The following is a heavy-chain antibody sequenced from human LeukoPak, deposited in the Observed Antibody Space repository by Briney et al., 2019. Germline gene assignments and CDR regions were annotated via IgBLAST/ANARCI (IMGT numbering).Heavy chain of an antibody. J-gene: IGHJ4*02. CDR2: INTNTGNP. V-gene: IGHV7-4-1*02. D-gene: IGHD5-18*01. Sequence: ASVKVSCKASGYTFTSYAMNWVRQAPGQGLEWMGWINTNTGNPTYAQGFTGRFVFSLDTSVSTAYLQISSLKAEDTAMYYCARDQRGYSYGLGTTFDYWGQGTLVTVSS. CDR3: ARDQRGYSYGLGTTFDY. CDR1: GYTFTSYA.